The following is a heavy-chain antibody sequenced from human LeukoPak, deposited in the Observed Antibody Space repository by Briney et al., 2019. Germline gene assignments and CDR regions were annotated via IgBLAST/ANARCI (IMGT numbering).Heavy chain of an antibody. CDR3: ARAYYYGSGSYGLDY. J-gene: IGHJ4*02. V-gene: IGHV4-61*02. CDR2: IYTSGNI. D-gene: IGHD3-10*01. Sequence: SQTLSLTCTVSGGSINSGSYHWNWIRQPAGKGLEWIGRIYTSGNIDYNPSLKSRVTISLDTSKNQFSLKLTSVTAADTAVYYCARAYYYGSGSYGLDYWGQGTLVTVSS. CDR1: GGSINSGSYH.